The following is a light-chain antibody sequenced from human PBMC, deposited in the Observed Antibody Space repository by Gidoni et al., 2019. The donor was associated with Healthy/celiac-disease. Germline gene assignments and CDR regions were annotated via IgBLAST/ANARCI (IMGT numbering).Light chain of an antibody. CDR1: QSVLYSSNNKNY. J-gene: IGKJ5*01. V-gene: IGKV4-1*01. Sequence: IVMTQSPDSLAVSLGGRATINCKSSQSVLYSSNNKNYLAWYQQKPGQPPKLLIYWASTRESGVPDRFSGSGSGTDFTLTISSLQAEDVAVYYCQQYYSTPITFGQGTRLEIK. CDR3: QQYYSTPIT. CDR2: WAS.